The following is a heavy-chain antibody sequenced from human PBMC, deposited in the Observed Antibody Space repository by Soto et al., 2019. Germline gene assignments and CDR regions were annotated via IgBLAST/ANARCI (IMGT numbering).Heavy chain of an antibody. CDR3: AREHSSSWYRRKCDY. J-gene: IGHJ4*02. D-gene: IGHD6-13*01. Sequence: QVQLQESGPGLVKPSQTLSLTCTVSGGSISSGDYYWSWIRQPPGKSLEWIGYIYYSGSTYYNPSLQSRVTISVDTSKNQFSLKLSSVTAADTAVYYCAREHSSSWYRRKCDYWGQGSLVTVAS. CDR1: GGSISSGDYY. CDR2: IYYSGST. V-gene: IGHV4-30-4*01.